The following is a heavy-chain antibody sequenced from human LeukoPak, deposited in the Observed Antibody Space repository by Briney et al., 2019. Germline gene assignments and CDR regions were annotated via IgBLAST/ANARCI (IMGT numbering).Heavy chain of an antibody. J-gene: IGHJ4*02. Sequence: ASVKVSCKASGYTFTGYYMHWVRQAPGQGLEWMGWINPNSGGTNYAQKFQGRVTMTRDTSISTAYMELSRLRSDDTAVYYCARDPTVYDSSGFGGDHWGQGTLVTVSS. CDR1: GYTFTGYY. CDR2: INPNSGGT. V-gene: IGHV1-2*02. CDR3: ARDPTVYDSSGFGGDH. D-gene: IGHD3-22*01.